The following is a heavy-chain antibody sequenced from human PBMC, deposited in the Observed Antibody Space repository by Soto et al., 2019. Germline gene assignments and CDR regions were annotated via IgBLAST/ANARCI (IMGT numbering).Heavy chain of an antibody. V-gene: IGHV1-18*01. J-gene: IGHJ5*02. CDR1: GYTFTSYG. CDR2: ISAYNGNT. D-gene: IGHD4-17*01. Sequence: ASVKVSCKASGYTFTSYGISWVRQAPGQGLEWMGWISAYNGNTNYAQKLQGRVTMTTDTSTSTAYMELRSPRSDDTAVYYCAREDGHDYCDFLNWFDPWGQGTLVTVSS. CDR3: AREDGHDYCDFLNWFDP.